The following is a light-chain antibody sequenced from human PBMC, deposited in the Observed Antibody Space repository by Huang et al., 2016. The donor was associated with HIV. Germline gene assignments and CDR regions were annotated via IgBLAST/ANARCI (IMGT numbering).Light chain of an antibody. V-gene: IGKV3-15*01. J-gene: IGKJ3*01. CDR2: GAS. Sequence: EVLLTQSPATLSVSPGERATLSCRASQSVSTNLDWYQKKPGQAPRLLIYGASTRATGVPARFSGSGSGTEFTLTISSLQSEDSAVYYCQQYNSWPPLFTFGPGTKVDIK. CDR3: QQYNSWPPLFT. CDR1: QSVSTN.